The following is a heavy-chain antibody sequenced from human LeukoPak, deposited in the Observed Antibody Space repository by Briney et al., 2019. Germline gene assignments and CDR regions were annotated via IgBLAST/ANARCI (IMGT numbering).Heavy chain of an antibody. V-gene: IGHV1-2*02. D-gene: IGHD3-10*01. J-gene: IGHJ3*02. CDR3: ASGGEGARWTNDAFDI. Sequence: ASVKVSCKASGYTFTGYYMHWVRQAPGQGLEWMGWINPNSGGTNYAQKLQGRVTMTTDTSTSTAYMELRSLRSDDTAVYYCASGGEGARWTNDAFDIWGQGTMVTVSS. CDR1: GYTFTGYY. CDR2: INPNSGGT.